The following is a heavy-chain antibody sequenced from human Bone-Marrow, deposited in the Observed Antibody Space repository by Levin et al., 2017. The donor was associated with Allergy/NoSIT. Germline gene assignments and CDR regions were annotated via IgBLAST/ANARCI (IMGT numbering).Heavy chain of an antibody. CDR1: GHAINTKYF. J-gene: IGHJ6*02. Sequence: SETLSLTCDVSGHAINTKYFWAWVRQSPEEGLEWIATFFHGGTTYYSPSLQSRVTMSLDTSKNQFSLKVTSVTAADTAVYYCARGLLLTYGMDVWGQGTAVTVSS. CDR2: FFHGGTT. D-gene: IGHD3-9*01. CDR3: ARGLLLTYGMDV. V-gene: IGHV4-38-2*01.